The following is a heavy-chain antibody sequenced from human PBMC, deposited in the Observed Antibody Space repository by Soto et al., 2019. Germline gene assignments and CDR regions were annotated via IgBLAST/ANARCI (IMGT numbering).Heavy chain of an antibody. D-gene: IGHD2-15*01. CDR3: VVAAQPYYFDY. Sequence: QVQLVQSGAEVKKPGASVKVSCKASGYTFTSYGISWVRQAPGQGLEWMGWISAYNGNTNYAQKLQGRVTMTTDTSTSTDYMELRSLRSDDTAVYYCVVAAQPYYFDYWGQGTFVTVSS. CDR2: ISAYNGNT. J-gene: IGHJ4*02. CDR1: GYTFTSYG. V-gene: IGHV1-18*01.